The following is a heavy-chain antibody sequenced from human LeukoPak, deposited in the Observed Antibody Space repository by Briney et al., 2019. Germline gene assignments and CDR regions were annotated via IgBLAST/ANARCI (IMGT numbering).Heavy chain of an antibody. Sequence: GRSLRLSCAASGFTFDDYAMHWVRQAPGKGLEWVSGISWNSGSIGYADSVKGRFTISRDNAKNSLYLQMNSLRAEDTALYYCAKDRAVPAAKDDYYYGMGVWGQGTTVTVSS. CDR3: AKDRAVPAAKDDYYYGMGV. D-gene: IGHD2-2*01. V-gene: IGHV3-9*01. CDR2: ISWNSGSI. CDR1: GFTFDDYA. J-gene: IGHJ6*02.